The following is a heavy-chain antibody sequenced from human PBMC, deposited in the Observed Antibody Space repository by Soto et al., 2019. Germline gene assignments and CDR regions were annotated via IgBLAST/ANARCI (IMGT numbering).Heavy chain of an antibody. CDR2: ISGRSGYI. D-gene: IGHD3-22*01. Sequence: PGGSLRLFCAASGFSFSGYTMNWIRHVPGKGLEWVSSISGRSGYIHYADSVRGRFTISRDNAGNSLFLHMSNVTAGDTAMYYCARRENDTTAYYWLHWGQGTLVTVSS. J-gene: IGHJ4*02. V-gene: IGHV3-21*01. CDR3: ARRENDTTAYYWLH. CDR1: GFSFSGYT.